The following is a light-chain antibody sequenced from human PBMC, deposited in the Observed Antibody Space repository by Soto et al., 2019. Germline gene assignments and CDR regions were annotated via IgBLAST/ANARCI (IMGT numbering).Light chain of an antibody. V-gene: IGKV3-15*01. CDR1: QSVSNN. CDR3: QQYANWPSWT. J-gene: IGKJ1*01. CDR2: GAS. Sequence: EIVITQSPATLSVSPGDRATLSRRASQSVSNNLAWYQQKPVQAHRLIIYGASTRATGFPARFSGSGSGTEFTLTISRLQSEDFAIYYGQQYANWPSWTFCPRTKVDIK.